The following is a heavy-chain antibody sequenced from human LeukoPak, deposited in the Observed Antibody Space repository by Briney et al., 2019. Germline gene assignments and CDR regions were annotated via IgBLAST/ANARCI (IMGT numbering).Heavy chain of an antibody. CDR1: GDSVAGNSAS. Sequence: SQTLSLTCAISGDSVAGNSASWNWIRQSPSRGLEWLGRTYYRSKWYHDYAVSLKGRINITPDTSKNQVSLLLNSVTPEDTAVYYCARFYYDTSGHGAFDIWGQGTMVTVSS. D-gene: IGHD3-22*01. J-gene: IGHJ3*02. CDR3: ARFYYDTSGHGAFDI. CDR2: TYYRSKWYH. V-gene: IGHV6-1*01.